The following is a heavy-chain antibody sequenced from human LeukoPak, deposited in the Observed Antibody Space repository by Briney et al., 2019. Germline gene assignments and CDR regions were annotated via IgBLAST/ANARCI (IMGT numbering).Heavy chain of an antibody. V-gene: IGHV5-51*01. CDR3: ARDLRSTEGAFDI. J-gene: IGHJ3*02. Sequence: GESLKISCQGSGYSFTTYWIAWVRQMPGRGLEWMGIIYPADSDTTYSPSFQGQVTISADKSINTAYLQWSSLRASDTAMYYCARDLRSTEGAFDIWGQGTMVTVSS. CDR1: GYSFTTYW. D-gene: IGHD5/OR15-5a*01. CDR2: IYPADSDT.